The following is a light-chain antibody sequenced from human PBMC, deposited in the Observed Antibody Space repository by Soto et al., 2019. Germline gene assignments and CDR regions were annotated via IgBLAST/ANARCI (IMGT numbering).Light chain of an antibody. CDR2: EVS. CDR1: SSDIGANKF. V-gene: IGLV2-14*01. CDR3: IAYTNTGARV. Sequence: QSALTQPASVSGSPGQSITISCTGTSSDIGANKFVSWYQQYPGRAPKLIIYEVSNRPSEVSVRFSGSKSGNTASLTVSGLRAEDEADYYCIAYTNTGARVFGTGTKAPS. J-gene: IGLJ1*01.